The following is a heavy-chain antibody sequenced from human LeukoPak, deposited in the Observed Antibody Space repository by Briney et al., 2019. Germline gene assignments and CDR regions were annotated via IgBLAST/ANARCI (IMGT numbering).Heavy chain of an antibody. CDR1: GFTFSNYW. CDR3: ARASNPWLQLS. CDR2: IQQDGSQK. Sequence: GGSLRLSCAASGFTFSNYWMIWVRQAPGKGLEWVANIQQDGSQKRYADSVRGRFTVSRDNAQTSLYRHIYSLRAEDTAVYYCARASNPWLQLSWGQGTLVTVSS. J-gene: IGHJ4*02. D-gene: IGHD5-24*01. V-gene: IGHV3-7*05.